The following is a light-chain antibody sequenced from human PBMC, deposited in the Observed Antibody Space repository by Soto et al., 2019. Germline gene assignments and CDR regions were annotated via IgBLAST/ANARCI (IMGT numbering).Light chain of an antibody. CDR1: SSDVGSYNL. J-gene: IGLJ1*01. CDR2: EGS. V-gene: IGLV2-23*01. Sequence: QSALTQPASVSGSPGQSITISCTGTSSDVGSYNLVSWYQQHQGKAPKLMIYEGSKRPSGVSNRFSGSKSGNTASLTISGLQAEDEADYYCCSYAGSSTDVFGTGTKLTVL. CDR3: CSYAGSSTDV.